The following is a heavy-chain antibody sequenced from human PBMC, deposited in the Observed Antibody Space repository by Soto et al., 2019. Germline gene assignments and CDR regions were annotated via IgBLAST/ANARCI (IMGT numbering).Heavy chain of an antibody. V-gene: IGHV1-69*13. J-gene: IGHJ5*02. CDR2: LISISGTA. CDR3: ARDFPNAYSSSWYVWFDP. CDR1: GGTFSSYA. D-gene: IGHD6-13*01. Sequence: GASVKVSCKPSGGTFSSYAISWVRQPPGPGLEWMGGLISISGTANYAQKFQGRVTITADESTSTAYMELSSLRSEETAVYYCARDFPNAYSSSWYVWFDPWGQGTLVTVSS.